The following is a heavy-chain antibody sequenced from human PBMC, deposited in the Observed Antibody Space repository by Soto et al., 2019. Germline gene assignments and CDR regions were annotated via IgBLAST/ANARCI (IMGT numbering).Heavy chain of an antibody. CDR3: ARSRMITFGGVIALDAFDI. CDR1: GGSISSGGYY. CDR2: IYYSGST. Sequence: SETLSLTCTVSGGSISSGGYYWSWIRQHPGKGLEWIGYIYYSGSTYYNPSLKSRVTISVDTSKNQFSLKLSSVTAADTAVYHCARSRMITFGGVIALDAFDIWGQGTMVTVSS. D-gene: IGHD3-16*02. V-gene: IGHV4-31*03. J-gene: IGHJ3*02.